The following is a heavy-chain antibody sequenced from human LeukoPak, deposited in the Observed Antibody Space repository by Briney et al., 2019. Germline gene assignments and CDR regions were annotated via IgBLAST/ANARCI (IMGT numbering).Heavy chain of an antibody. D-gene: IGHD3-22*01. Sequence: SEILSLTCTVSGGSISSYYWSWIRQPAGKGLEWIGRIYTSGSTNYNPSLKSRVTMSVDTSKNQFSLKLSSVTAADTAVYYCARDGAPYYDSSGYWFDPWGQGTLVTVSS. CDR2: IYTSGST. V-gene: IGHV4-4*07. CDR1: GGSISSYY. J-gene: IGHJ5*02. CDR3: ARDGAPYYDSSGYWFDP.